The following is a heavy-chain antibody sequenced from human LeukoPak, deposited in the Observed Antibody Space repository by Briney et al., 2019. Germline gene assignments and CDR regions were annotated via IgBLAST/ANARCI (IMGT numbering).Heavy chain of an antibody. Sequence: SETLSLTCTVSGASISSGGYYWSWIRQHPGKGLEWIGYIYYSGSTYYNPSLKSRGTISVDTSKNQFSLKLTSVTAADTAVYYCARQLYGMVDYWGQGTLVTVSS. CDR2: IYYSGST. V-gene: IGHV4-31*03. D-gene: IGHD1-1*01. CDR1: GASISSGGYY. J-gene: IGHJ4*02. CDR3: ARQLYGMVDY.